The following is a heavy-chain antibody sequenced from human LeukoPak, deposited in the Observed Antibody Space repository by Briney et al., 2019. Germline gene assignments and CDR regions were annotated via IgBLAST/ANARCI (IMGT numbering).Heavy chain of an antibody. V-gene: IGHV3-23*01. CDR2: IGDSGDPT. J-gene: IGHJ4*02. CDR3: AKDARRSSGWYFFDH. D-gene: IGHD6-19*01. Sequence: GGSLRLSCAASGFAFSSQAMGWVRQAPGKGLEWVSVIGDSGDPTYYAVSVKGRFTISRDNSKNTLYLQMNSLRAEDTALYYCAKDARRSSGWYFFDHWGQGTPVTVSS. CDR1: GFAFSSQA.